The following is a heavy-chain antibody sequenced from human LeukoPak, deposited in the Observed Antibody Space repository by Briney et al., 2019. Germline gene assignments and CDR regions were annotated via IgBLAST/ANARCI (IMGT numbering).Heavy chain of an antibody. Sequence: GESLKISCKGSGYSFTSYWISWVRRLPGKGLEWMGRIDHSDSYTNYSPSFQGHVTISADKSITTAYLQWSSLKASDTAMYYCARHGVLWFGDSPIGAFDIWGQGTMATVSS. CDR3: ARHGVLWFGDSPIGAFDI. CDR2: IDHSDSYT. V-gene: IGHV5-10-1*01. D-gene: IGHD3-10*01. CDR1: GYSFTSYW. J-gene: IGHJ3*02.